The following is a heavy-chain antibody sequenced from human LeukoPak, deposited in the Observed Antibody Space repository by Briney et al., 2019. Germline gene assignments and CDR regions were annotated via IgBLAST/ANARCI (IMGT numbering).Heavy chain of an antibody. CDR1: GYTFTSYG. CDR2: ISAYNGNT. Sequence: ASVKVSCKASGYTFTSYGISWVRQAPGQGLEWMGWISAYNGNTNYAQKLQGRVTMTTDTSMSTAYMELRSLRSDDTAVYYCARVTRITMIVVVILDAFDIWGQGTMVTVSS. J-gene: IGHJ3*02. V-gene: IGHV1-18*01. CDR3: ARVTRITMIVVVILDAFDI. D-gene: IGHD3-22*01.